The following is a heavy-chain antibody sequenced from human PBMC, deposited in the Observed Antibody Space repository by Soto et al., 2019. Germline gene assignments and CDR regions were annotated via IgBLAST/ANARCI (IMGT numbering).Heavy chain of an antibody. Sequence: EVQLVESGGDLVQPGGSLRLSCADSGVTFGSYCMPCVRPSTGKGLVWVSRFHSDGSTRNYGDYVKGRVTISRNNANTTLYLEKNSLRAEDTAVYYCARSGWYHFDHWGQGTLLTVSS. V-gene: IGHV3-74*01. CDR3: ARSGWYHFDH. D-gene: IGHD2-15*01. J-gene: IGHJ4*02. CDR2: FHSDGSTR. CDR1: GVTFGSYC.